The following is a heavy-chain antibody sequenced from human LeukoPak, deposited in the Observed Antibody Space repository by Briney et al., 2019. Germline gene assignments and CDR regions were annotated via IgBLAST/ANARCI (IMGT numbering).Heavy chain of an antibody. CDR2: IYYSGST. CDR3: ASRGIGDPLDY. Sequence: PSETLSLTCTVSGGSISSYYWSWLRQPPGKGLEWIGYIYYSGSTNYNPSLKSRVTISVDTSKNQFSLKLSSVTAADTAVYYCASRGIGDPLDYWGQGTLVTVSS. D-gene: IGHD2-21*02. CDR1: GGSISSYY. J-gene: IGHJ4*02. V-gene: IGHV4-59*01.